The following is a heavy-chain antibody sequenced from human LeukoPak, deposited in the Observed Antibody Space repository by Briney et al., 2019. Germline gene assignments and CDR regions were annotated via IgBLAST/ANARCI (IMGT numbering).Heavy chain of an antibody. J-gene: IGHJ4*02. D-gene: IGHD6-6*01. CDR1: GGSISSSSYY. CDR2: IYYSGST. CDR3: ATIAARYNDY. Sequence: SETLSLTCTVSGGSISSSSYYWGWIRQPPGKGLEWIGYIYYSGSTNYNPSLKSRVTISVDMSKNQFSLKLSSVTAADTAVYYCATIAARYNDYWGQGTLVTVSS. V-gene: IGHV4-61*05.